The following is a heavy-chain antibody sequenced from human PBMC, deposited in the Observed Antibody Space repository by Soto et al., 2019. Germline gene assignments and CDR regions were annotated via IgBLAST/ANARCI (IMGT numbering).Heavy chain of an antibody. J-gene: IGHJ5*02. D-gene: IGHD6-19*01. V-gene: IGHV3-53*01. CDR3: ARDRALSGGSGLSGGWFDP. CDR2: IYSGGGI. Sequence: EVQLVESGEGLVQPGGSLRLSGAGSGFIGSTYHMSWVRETPGKGLEWVSGIYSGGGIYYSDSVRGRFTISIDDSKNTLYLQMNSLRVEDTAVYYCARDRALSGGSGLSGGWFDPWGQGTLVTVSS. CDR1: GFIGSTYH.